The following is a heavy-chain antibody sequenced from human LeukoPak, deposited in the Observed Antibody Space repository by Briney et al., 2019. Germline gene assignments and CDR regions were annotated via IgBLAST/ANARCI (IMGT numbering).Heavy chain of an antibody. CDR3: AKEFGEIFGVVGASYYYYYGMDV. D-gene: IGHD3-3*01. CDR2: ISYDGSNK. J-gene: IGHJ6*02. Sequence: GGSLRLSCAASGFTFSSYAMHWVRQAPGKGLEWVAVISYDGSNKYYADSVKGRFTISRDNSQNTLFLQMNSLRAEDTGTYYCAKEFGEIFGVVGASYYYYYGMDVWGQGTTVTVSS. CDR1: GFTFSSYA. V-gene: IGHV3-30-3*01.